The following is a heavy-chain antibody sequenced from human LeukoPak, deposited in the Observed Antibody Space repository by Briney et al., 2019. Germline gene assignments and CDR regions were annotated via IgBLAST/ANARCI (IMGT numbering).Heavy chain of an antibody. V-gene: IGHV1-18*01. J-gene: IGHJ4*02. Sequence: SVKVSYKASGYTFTSYGISWVRQAPGQGLEWMGWITAYNDNTNYAQKLQGRVTMTTDTSTSTAYMELRSLRPDDTAVYYCARALLWFGEPSHIDYWGQGTLVTASS. CDR2: ITAYNDNT. CDR3: ARALLWFGEPSHIDY. CDR1: GYTFTSYG. D-gene: IGHD3-10*01.